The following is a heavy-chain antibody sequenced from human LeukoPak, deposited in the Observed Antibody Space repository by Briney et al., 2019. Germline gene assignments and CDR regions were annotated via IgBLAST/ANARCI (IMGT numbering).Heavy chain of an antibody. D-gene: IGHD3-10*01. CDR1: GFTFSGSA. CDR3: TRKEDYYASGNAFDI. J-gene: IGHJ3*02. CDR2: IRGKANTYAT. Sequence: GGSLRLSCAASGFTFSGSAMHWVRQASGKGLEWVGRIRGKANTYATAYGESVKGRFTISGDDSKNTAYLQMNSLKTEDTAVYYCTRKEDYYASGNAFDIWGQGTMVTVSS. V-gene: IGHV3-73*01.